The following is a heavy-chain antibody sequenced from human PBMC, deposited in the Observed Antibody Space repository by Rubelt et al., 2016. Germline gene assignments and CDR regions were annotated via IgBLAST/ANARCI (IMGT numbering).Heavy chain of an antibody. D-gene: IGHD4-23*01. Sequence: QVQLQESGPGLVKPSETLSLTCRVSGGSISSYYWSWIRQPPGKGLEWIGYIYYSGSTSYNHSLKSGVSVSVGTSKNQFSLKLSSVTAADTAVYYCARLDTDYGGNLRRVGTYYFDSWGQGTLVTVSS. J-gene: IGHJ4*02. CDR1: GGSISSYY. V-gene: IGHV4-59*01. CDR2: IYYSGST. CDR3: ARLDTDYGGNLRRVGTYYFDS.